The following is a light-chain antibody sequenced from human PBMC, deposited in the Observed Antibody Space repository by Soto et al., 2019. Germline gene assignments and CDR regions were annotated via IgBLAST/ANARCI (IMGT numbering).Light chain of an antibody. V-gene: IGLV1-40*01. CDR3: QSYDSSLSGCYV. CDR1: SSNIGAGYD. CDR2: GNS. Sequence: SVLTQPPSVSVAPGQRVTISCTGSSSNIGAGYDVHWYQQLPGTAPKLLIYGNSNRPSGVPDRFSGSKSGTSASLAITGLQADDEADYYCQSYDSSLSGCYVFGTGTKVTVL. J-gene: IGLJ1*01.